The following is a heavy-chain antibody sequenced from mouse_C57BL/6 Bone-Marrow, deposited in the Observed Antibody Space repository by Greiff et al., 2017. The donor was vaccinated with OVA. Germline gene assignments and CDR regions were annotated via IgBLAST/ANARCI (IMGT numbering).Heavy chain of an antibody. V-gene: IGHV2-2*01. CDR2: IWSGGST. J-gene: IGHJ2*01. D-gene: IGHD3-2*02. Sequence: VHLVESGPGLVQPSQSLSITCTVSGFSLTSYGVHWVRQSPGKGLEWLGVIWSGGSTDYNAAFISRLSISKDNSKSQVFFKMNSLQADDTAIYYCARIGAAQATDYWGQGTTLTVSS. CDR1: GFSLTSYG. CDR3: ARIGAAQATDY.